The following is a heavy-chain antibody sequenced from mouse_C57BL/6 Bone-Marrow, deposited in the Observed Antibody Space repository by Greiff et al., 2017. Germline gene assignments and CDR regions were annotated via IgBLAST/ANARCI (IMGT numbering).Heavy chain of an antibody. Sequence: EVKLVESGGGLVQSGRSLRLSCATSGFTFSDFYMEWVRQAPGKGLEWIAACRNKANDYTTEYSASVKGRFIVSRDTSQSILYLQMNALRAEDTAIYYCARVNLLLFMDYWGQGTSVTVSS. J-gene: IGHJ4*01. CDR2: CRNKANDYTT. CDR1: GFTFSDFY. D-gene: IGHD1-1*01. V-gene: IGHV7-1*01. CDR3: ARVNLLLFMDY.